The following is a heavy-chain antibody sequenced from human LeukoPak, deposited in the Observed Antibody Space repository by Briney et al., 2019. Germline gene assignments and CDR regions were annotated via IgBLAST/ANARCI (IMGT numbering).Heavy chain of an antibody. V-gene: IGHV3-30*02. J-gene: IGHJ4*02. CDR2: IRYDGSNK. D-gene: IGHD1-14*01. CDR1: GFTFSNYG. Sequence: PGGSLRLSCAASGFTFSNYGMHWVRQAPGKGLEWVAFIRYDGSNKFYADSVKGRFTISRDNSKNTLYLQMNSLRPEDTAVYYCAKGDPHTGTQSDYWGQGTLVTVSS. CDR3: AKGDPHTGTQSDY.